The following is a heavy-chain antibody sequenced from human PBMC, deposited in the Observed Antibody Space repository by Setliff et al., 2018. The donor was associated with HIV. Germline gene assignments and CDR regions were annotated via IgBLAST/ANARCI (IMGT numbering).Heavy chain of an antibody. CDR3: AKKTAAYTSGSWLHY. J-gene: IGHJ4*02. D-gene: IGHD3-10*01. CDR2: ISGSGSVI. CDR1: GFTFSDHY. Sequence: NPGGSLRLSCAASGFTFSDHYMTWIRQAPGKGPEWVSYISGSGSVIEYADSVRGRFTISRDNSKNTLYLQMTDLRAEDTAVYYCAKKTAAYTSGSWLHYWGQGTLVTVSS. V-gene: IGHV3-11*01.